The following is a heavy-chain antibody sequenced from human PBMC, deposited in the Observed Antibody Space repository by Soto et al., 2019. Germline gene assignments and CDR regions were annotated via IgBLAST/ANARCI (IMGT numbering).Heavy chain of an antibody. V-gene: IGHV1-69*12. CDR2: IIPIFGTA. CDR3: ARGIAAAGVSWYFDL. Sequence: QVQLVQSGAEVKKPGSSVKVSCKASGGTFSSYAISWVRQAPGQGLEWMGGIIPIFGTANYAQKFQGRVTITADESTSTAYKELSSLRSEDTAVYYCARGIAAAGVSWYFDLWGRGTLVTVSS. J-gene: IGHJ2*01. D-gene: IGHD6-13*01. CDR1: GGTFSSYA.